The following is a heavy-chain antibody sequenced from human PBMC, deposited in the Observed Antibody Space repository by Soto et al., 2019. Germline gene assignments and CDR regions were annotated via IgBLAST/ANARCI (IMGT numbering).Heavy chain of an antibody. CDR1: GYSFTSYW. CDR3: GGSPAVAGNRVYFQH. D-gene: IGHD6-19*01. V-gene: IGHV5-51*03. J-gene: IGHJ1*01. CDR2: IYPGDSDT. Sequence: EVQLVQSGAEVKKPGESLKISCKGSGYSFTSYWIGWVRQMPGKGLEWMGIIYPGDSDTRYSPSFQGQVTISADKSISTAYLQWSSLKASDTAMYYCGGSPAVAGNRVYFQHWGQGTLVTVSS.